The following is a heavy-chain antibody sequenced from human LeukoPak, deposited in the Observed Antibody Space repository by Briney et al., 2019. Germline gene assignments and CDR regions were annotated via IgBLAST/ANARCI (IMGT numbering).Heavy chain of an antibody. J-gene: IGHJ4*02. V-gene: IGHV3-48*01. Sequence: GGSLRPSCAASGFTFSSYSMNWVRQAPGKGLEWISYISGSSRAIYYADSVKGRFTISRDNAKNSLYLQMNNLRAEDTAVYYCAREPQEGFDYWGQGTLVTICS. CDR1: GFTFSSYS. CDR2: ISGSSRAI. CDR3: AREPQEGFDY.